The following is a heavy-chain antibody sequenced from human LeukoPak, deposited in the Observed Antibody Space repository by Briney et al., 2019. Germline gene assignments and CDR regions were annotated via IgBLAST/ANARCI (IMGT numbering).Heavy chain of an antibody. V-gene: IGHV4-59*08. J-gene: IGHJ3*02. CDR2: IYYSGST. CDR3: ARHNGAYGGAFDI. Sequence: KPSETLSLTGTFSGVFISSYYWSCIRQPPGKGLEWIGYIYYSGSTNYNPSLKSRVTMSVDTSKNQLSLRLSSVTAADTAMYYCARHNGAYGGAFDIWGQGTMVTVSS. CDR1: GVFISSYY. D-gene: IGHD4-17*01.